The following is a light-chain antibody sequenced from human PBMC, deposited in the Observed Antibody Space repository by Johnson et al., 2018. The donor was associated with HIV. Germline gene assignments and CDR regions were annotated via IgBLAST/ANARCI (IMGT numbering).Light chain of an antibody. CDR3: GTWDSSLTSYV. V-gene: IGLV1-51*01. CDR2: DNN. CDR1: SSNVGSSF. J-gene: IGLJ1*01. Sequence: QSVLTQPPSVSVAPGQTVTISCSGSSSNVGSSFVSWYRQVPGTAPKLLIYDNNKRPSGIPGRFSGSKSGPSATLGITGLQTGDEADYYCGTWDSSLTSYVFGAGTNVTVL.